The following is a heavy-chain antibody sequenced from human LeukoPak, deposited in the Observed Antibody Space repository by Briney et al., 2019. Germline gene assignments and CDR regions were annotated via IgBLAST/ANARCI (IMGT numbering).Heavy chain of an antibody. CDR2: ISYDGSNK. D-gene: IGHD3-10*01. J-gene: IGHJ6*02. CDR1: GFTFSSYG. Sequence: GGSLRLSCAASGFTFSSYGMHWVRQAPGKGLEWVAVISYDGSNKYYADSVKGRFTISRDNAKNSLYLQMNSLRAEDTAVYYCARPGYYYGMDVWGQGTTVTVSS. CDR3: ARPGYYYGMDV. V-gene: IGHV3-30*03.